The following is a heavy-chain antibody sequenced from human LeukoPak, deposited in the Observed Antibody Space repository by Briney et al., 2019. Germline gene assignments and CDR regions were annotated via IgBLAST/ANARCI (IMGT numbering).Heavy chain of an antibody. J-gene: IGHJ5*02. CDR2: IYYSGST. D-gene: IGHD3-10*01. CDR3: ARGGYYGSGNDFRFDP. Sequence: SETLSLTCTVSGGSMSSYYWSWIRQPPGKGLEWIGYIYYSGSTNYKPSLKSRVTISVDTSKNQFSLKLSPVTAADTAVYYCARGGYYGSGNDFRFDPWGQGTLVTVSS. CDR1: GGSMSSYY. V-gene: IGHV4-59*01.